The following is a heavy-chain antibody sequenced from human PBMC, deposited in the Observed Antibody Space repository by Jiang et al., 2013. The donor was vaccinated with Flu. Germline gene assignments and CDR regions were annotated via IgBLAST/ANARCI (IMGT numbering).Heavy chain of an antibody. CDR3: ARLSSDYGDLNDY. V-gene: IGHV5-51*01. Sequence: GIIYPGDSDTRYSPSFQGQVTISADKSISTAYLQWSSLKASDTAMYYCARLSSDYGDLNDYWGQGTLVTVSS. CDR2: IYPGDSDT. J-gene: IGHJ4*02. D-gene: IGHD4-17*01.